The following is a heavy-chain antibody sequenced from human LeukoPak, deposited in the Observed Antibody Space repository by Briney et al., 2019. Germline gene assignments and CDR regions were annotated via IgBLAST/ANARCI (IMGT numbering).Heavy chain of an antibody. CDR1: GDSVSSNSAA. CDR2: TYYMSKWFN. J-gene: IGHJ2*01. D-gene: IGHD3-22*01. Sequence: SQTLSLTCAISGDSVSSNSAAWNWIRQSPSRGLEWLGRTYYMSKWFNDYAVSVKSRITIIPDTSTNQFSLHLNSVTPEDTAVYYCAGEGSSGYSGYFDLWGRGTLVTVSS. V-gene: IGHV6-1*01. CDR3: AGEGSSGYSGYFDL.